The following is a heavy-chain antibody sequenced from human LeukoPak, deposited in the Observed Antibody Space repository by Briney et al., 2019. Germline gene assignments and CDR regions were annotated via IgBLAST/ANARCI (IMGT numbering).Heavy chain of an antibody. D-gene: IGHD3-3*02. Sequence: GGSLRLSCAASGFTLSSYSMNWVRQAPGKGLEWVSSISSSSSYIYYADSVKGRFTISRDNAKNSLYLQMNSLRAEDTAVYYCARLLAPPREIDYWGQGTLVTVSS. CDR2: ISSSSSYI. CDR1: GFTLSSYS. V-gene: IGHV3-21*01. CDR3: ARLLAPPREIDY. J-gene: IGHJ4*02.